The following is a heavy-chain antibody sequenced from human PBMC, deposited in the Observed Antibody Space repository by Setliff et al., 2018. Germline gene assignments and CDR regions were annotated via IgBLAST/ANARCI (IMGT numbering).Heavy chain of an antibody. Sequence: KPSETLSLTCIVSGVSVSNVNYYWGWIRQPPGKGLEWIGSIYYSGNTYYNPSFKSRVTISIEKSKNQFSLKLTSVTAADTALYYCARVGYFDFWRGYGVGAFDLWGHGTMVTVSS. V-gene: IGHV4-39*01. CDR2: IYYSGNT. J-gene: IGHJ3*01. CDR1: GVSVSNVNYY. D-gene: IGHD3-3*01. CDR3: ARVGYFDFWRGYGVGAFDL.